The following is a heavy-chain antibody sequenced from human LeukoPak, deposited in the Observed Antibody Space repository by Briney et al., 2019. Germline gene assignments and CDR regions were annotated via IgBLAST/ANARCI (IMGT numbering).Heavy chain of an antibody. Sequence: GASVKVSCKASGYTFTSYGISWVRQAPGQGLEWMGWISAYNGNTNYAQKLQGRVTMTTDTSTSTAYMELRSLRSDDTAVYYCARAKPIIAAGPDAFDIWGQGTMVTVSS. J-gene: IGHJ3*02. V-gene: IGHV1-18*01. CDR2: ISAYNGNT. CDR3: ARAKPIIAAGPDAFDI. D-gene: IGHD6-6*01. CDR1: GYTFTSYG.